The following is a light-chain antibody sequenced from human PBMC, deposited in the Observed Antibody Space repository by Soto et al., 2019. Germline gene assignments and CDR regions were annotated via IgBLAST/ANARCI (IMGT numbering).Light chain of an antibody. CDR1: LTIGTW. V-gene: IGKV1-5*01. J-gene: IGKJ1*01. CDR2: DAS. CDR3: QQDNRYSLG. Sequence: DIQMTQSPSTLSSSVGDRVTITCRASLTIGTWLAWYQQKPGKAPKLLIYDASSLESGVPSRFRGSGSGTDFTLTLSRLQPYDFSTDYCQQDNRYSLGFGQETKGAIK.